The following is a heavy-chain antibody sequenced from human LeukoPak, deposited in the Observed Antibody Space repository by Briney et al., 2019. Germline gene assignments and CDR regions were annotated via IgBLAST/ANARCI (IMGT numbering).Heavy chain of an antibody. V-gene: IGHV3-33*06. CDR3: AKSYDNHNWYFHL. D-gene: IGHD3-10*01. Sequence: GGSLRLSCAASGFTFSTYGMNWVRQAQGKGLEWVAIIWYDGNNKYYADSVKGRFTISRDNSKNTLYLQMNSLRADDTAVYYCAKSYDNHNWYFHLWGRGTLVTVSS. CDR2: IWYDGNNK. CDR1: GFTFSTYG. J-gene: IGHJ2*01.